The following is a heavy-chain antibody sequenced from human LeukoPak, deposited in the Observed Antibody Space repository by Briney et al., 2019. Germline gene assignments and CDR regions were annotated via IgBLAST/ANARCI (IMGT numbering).Heavy chain of an antibody. D-gene: IGHD6-13*01. CDR3: ARGASSSWLYYFDY. Sequence: GGSLRLSCAASGFTFSSYWMHWVRQAPGKGLVWVSRINSDGSSTSYADSVKGRFTIPRDNAKNTLYLQMNSLRAEDTAVYYCARGASSSWLYYFDYWGQGTLVTVSS. CDR2: INSDGSST. V-gene: IGHV3-74*01. J-gene: IGHJ4*02. CDR1: GFTFSSYW.